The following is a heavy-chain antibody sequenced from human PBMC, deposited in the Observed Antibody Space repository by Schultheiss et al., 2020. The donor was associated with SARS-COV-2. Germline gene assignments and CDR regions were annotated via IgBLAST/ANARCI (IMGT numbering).Heavy chain of an antibody. D-gene: IGHD2-21*01. CDR2: ISGSGGST. CDR3: AKDLGVGNWFDP. Sequence: GESLKISCAASGFTFSSYAMSWVRQAPGKGLEWVSAISGSGGSTYYADSVKGRFTISRDNSKNTLYLQMNSLRAEDTAVYYCAKDLGVGNWFDPWGQGTLVTVS. J-gene: IGHJ5*02. CDR1: GFTFSSYA. V-gene: IGHV3-23*01.